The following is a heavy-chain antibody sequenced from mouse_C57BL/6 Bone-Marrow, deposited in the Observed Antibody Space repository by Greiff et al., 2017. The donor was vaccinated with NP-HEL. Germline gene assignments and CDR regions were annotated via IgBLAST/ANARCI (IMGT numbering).Heavy chain of an antibody. CDR2: IYPGSGST. D-gene: IGHD1-1*01. CDR3: ARREGTVVNFDY. J-gene: IGHJ2*01. V-gene: IGHV1-55*01. CDR1: GYTFTSYW. Sequence: VQLQESGAELVKPGASVKMSCKASGYTFTSYWITWVKQRPGQGLEWIGDIYPGSGSTNYNEKFKSKATLTVDTSSSTAYMQLSSLTSEDSAVYYCARREGTVVNFDYWGQGTTLTVSS.